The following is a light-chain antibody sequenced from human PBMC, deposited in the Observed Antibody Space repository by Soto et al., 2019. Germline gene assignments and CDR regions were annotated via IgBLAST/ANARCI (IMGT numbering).Light chain of an antibody. Sequence: EILLTQSPGTLSLSRGEISTLXXRASQSVSSNFLAWYQQRPGQAPRLXIYGASNRATGIPDRFSGSGSGTDFTLTISRLEPEDFAVYYCQQYGSSPRTFGQGTKVDIK. CDR2: GAS. J-gene: IGKJ1*01. CDR1: QSVSSNF. CDR3: QQYGSSPRT. V-gene: IGKV3-20*01.